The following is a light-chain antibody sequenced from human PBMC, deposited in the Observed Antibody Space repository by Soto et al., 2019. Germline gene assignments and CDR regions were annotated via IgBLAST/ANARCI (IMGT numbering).Light chain of an antibody. CDR1: QSFSGTY. CDR2: GAS. J-gene: IGKJ2*01. CDR3: QQFGSSPPYT. V-gene: IGKV3-20*01. Sequence: IVLTQSPDTLSLSPGDRATLSCRASQSFSGTYLAWYQQKPGQAPRLLIYGASSRAAGIPDRLSGSGSGTDFTLTISRLEPEDFAVYYCQQFGSSPPYTFGRGTKLEIK.